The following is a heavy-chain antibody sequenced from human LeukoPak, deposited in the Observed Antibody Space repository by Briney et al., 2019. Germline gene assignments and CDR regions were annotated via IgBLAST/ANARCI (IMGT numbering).Heavy chain of an antibody. V-gene: IGHV3-30-3*01. CDR2: ISYDGSNR. Sequence: PGRSLRLSCAASGFTFSSYAMHWVRQAPGKGLEWVAVISYDGSNRYYADSVKGRFTISRDNSKNTLCLQMNSLRPEDTAVYYCAREFLWLDYWGQGALVTVSS. J-gene: IGHJ4*02. D-gene: IGHD2/OR15-2a*01. CDR1: GFTFSSYA. CDR3: AREFLWLDY.